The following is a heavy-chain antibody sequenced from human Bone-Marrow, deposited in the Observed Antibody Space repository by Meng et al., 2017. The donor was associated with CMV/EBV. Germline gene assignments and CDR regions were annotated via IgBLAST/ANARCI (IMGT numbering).Heavy chain of an antibody. CDR1: RDS. Sequence: RDSWGWVRPPRGTGLEWIGRAFYSGITYYNSSLKSRLTMSLDTSKSQFSLRLTSVTAADTAVYYCARTQNLLTGYCRSINCAYFRYWGQGILVTVSS. J-gene: IGHJ4*02. D-gene: IGHD2-15*01. CDR3: ARTQNLLTGYCRSINCAYFRY. CDR2: AFYSGIT. V-gene: IGHV4-39*01.